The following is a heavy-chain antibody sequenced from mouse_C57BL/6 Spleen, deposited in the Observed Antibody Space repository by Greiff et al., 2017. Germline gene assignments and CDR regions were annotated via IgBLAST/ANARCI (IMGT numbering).Heavy chain of an antibody. V-gene: IGHV1-7*01. D-gene: IGHD2-4*01. CDR1: GYTFTSYW. CDR2: INPSSGYT. J-gene: IGHJ4*01. Sequence: QVQLQQSGAELAKPGASVKLSCKASGYTFTSYWMPWVKQRPGQGLEWIGYINPSSGYTKYNQKFKDKATLTADKSSSTAYMQLSSLTYEDSAVYYCARRDYDYDFAMDYWGQGTSVTVSA. CDR3: ARRDYDYDFAMDY.